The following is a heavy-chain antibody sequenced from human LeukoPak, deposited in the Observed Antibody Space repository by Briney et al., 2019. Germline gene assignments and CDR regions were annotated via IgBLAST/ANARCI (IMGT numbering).Heavy chain of an antibody. Sequence: NAGGSLRLSCSASGFTFRDYAMSWVRQTPGKGLEWVSYISGSGIKHYADSVKGRFTIPRDNAKNSLYLQMNSLRVEDTAVYYCAREDTGVAFDIWGQGTTVTV. J-gene: IGHJ3*02. D-gene: IGHD2-8*01. CDR2: ISGSGIK. V-gene: IGHV3-69-1*02. CDR1: GFTFRDYA. CDR3: AREDTGVAFDI.